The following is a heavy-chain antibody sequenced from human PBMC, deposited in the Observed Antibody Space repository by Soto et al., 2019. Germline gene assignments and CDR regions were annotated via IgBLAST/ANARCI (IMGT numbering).Heavy chain of an antibody. CDR2: IYYSGST. CDR1: GGSISRDY. D-gene: IGHD2-21*01. V-gene: IGHV4-59*01. CDR3: ARVGADCGGDCFDY. J-gene: IGHJ4*02. Sequence: SETLCLTWTVSGGSISRDYWSWIRQPPGRGLEWIGYIYYSGSTNYNPSLKSRVIISVDTSKNQFSLKLSSVTAADTAVYYCARVGADCGGDCFDYWGQGTLV.